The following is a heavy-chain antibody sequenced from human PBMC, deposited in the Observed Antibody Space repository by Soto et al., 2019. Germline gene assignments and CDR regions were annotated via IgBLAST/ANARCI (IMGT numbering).Heavy chain of an antibody. CDR3: AKEGVCSGGSCYPPWFDP. V-gene: IGHV3-23*01. J-gene: IGHJ5*02. D-gene: IGHD2-15*01. CDR1: GFTFSSYA. CDR2: ISGSGGST. Sequence: TVGSLRLSCAASGFTFSSYAMSWVRQAPGKGLEWVSAISGSGGSTYYADSVKGRFTISRDNSKNTLYLQMNSLRAEDTAVYYCAKEGVCSGGSCYPPWFDPWGRGTLVPSPQ.